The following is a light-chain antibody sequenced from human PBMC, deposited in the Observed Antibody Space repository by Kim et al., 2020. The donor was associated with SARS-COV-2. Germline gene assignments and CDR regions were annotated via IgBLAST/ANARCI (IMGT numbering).Light chain of an antibody. J-gene: IGKJ1*01. CDR2: GAS. V-gene: IGKV3-15*01. Sequence: SPEERATLSCRASQSVGSNVAWYQQKPGQAPLLLICGASTRATDIPARFSGSGSGTEFTLTISSLQSEDLADYFCQQYDDWPPWTFGQGTKVDIK. CDR1: QSVGSN. CDR3: QQYDDWPPWT.